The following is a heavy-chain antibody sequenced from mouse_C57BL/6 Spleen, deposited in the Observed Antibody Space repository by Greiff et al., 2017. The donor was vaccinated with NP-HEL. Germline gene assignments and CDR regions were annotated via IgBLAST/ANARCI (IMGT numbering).Heavy chain of an antibody. CDR1: GYTFTSYW. V-gene: IGHV1-61*01. Sequence: QVQLQQPGAELVRPGSSVKLSCKASGYTFTSYWMEWVKQRPGQGLEWIGNIYPSDSETHYNQKFKDKATLTVDKSSSTAYMQLSSLTSEDSAVYYCARGDSNCFDYWGQGTTLTVSS. D-gene: IGHD2-5*01. J-gene: IGHJ2*01. CDR3: ARGDSNCFDY. CDR2: IYPSDSET.